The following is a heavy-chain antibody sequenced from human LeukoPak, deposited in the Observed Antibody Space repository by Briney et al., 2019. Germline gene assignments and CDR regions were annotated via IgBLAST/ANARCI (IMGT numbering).Heavy chain of an antibody. D-gene: IGHD5-24*01. CDR1: GFTFSSYS. CDR2: ISSSSSYI. Sequence: GGSLRLSCAASGFTFSSYSMNWVRQAPGKGLEWVSSISSSSSYIYYADSVKGRFTISRGNAKNSLYLQMNSLRAEDTAVYYCARDFNHGEMAHWGQGTLVTVSS. CDR3: ARDFNHGEMAH. J-gene: IGHJ4*02. V-gene: IGHV3-21*01.